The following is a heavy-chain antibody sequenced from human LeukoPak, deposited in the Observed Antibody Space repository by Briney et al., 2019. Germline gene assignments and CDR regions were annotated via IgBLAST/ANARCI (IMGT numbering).Heavy chain of an antibody. Sequence: SQTLSLTCTVSGGSLSSGGYYWSWIRQPAGKGLEWIGRIYTNGNTNYNPSLKSRVTISVDTSKNQFSLKLSSVTAADTAVYYCASAPTPTVVDYWGQGTLVTVSS. CDR3: ASAPTPTVVDY. J-gene: IGHJ4*02. CDR1: GGSLSSGGYY. CDR2: IYTNGNT. D-gene: IGHD4-23*01. V-gene: IGHV4-61*02.